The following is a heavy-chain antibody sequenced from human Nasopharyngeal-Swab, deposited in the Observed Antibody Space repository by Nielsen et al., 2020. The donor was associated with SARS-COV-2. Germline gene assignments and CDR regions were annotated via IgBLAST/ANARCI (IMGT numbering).Heavy chain of an antibody. J-gene: IGHJ4*02. Sequence: GESLKISCAASGFIFSSYAMHWVRQAPGKGLEWVAVISYDGSNKYYADSVKGRFTISRDNSKNTLYLQMNSLRAEDTAVYYCARGTTVTYCDYWGQGTLVTVSS. CDR1: GFIFSSYA. CDR3: ARGTTVTYCDY. CDR2: ISYDGSNK. V-gene: IGHV3-30*04. D-gene: IGHD4-17*01.